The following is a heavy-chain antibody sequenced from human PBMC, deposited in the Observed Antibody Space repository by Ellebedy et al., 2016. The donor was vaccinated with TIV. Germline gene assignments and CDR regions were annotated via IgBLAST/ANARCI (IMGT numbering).Heavy chain of an antibody. J-gene: IGHJ6*03. CDR3: ARVPAYRFSASQPYYYYMDV. CDR2: MSRSGSA. CDR1: GSSLSSSSY. Sequence: SETLSLTCTLSGSSLSSSSYWGWIRQFPGKGLEWIGTMSRSGSATYSSSLKSRVAMSLNTSKNQLSLRVTSVTAADTAFYYCARVPAYRFSASQPYYYYMDVWGKGAPVTVSS. D-gene: IGHD1-26*01. V-gene: IGHV4-38-2*02.